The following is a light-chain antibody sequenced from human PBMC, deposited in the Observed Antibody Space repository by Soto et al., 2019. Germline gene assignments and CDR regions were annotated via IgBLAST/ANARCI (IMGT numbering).Light chain of an antibody. V-gene: IGLV2-14*01. Sequence: QSALTQPASVSGSPGQSIAISCTGTSSDIGSYHYVSWYQHHPGKAPKLIIYEVSNRPSGVSERFSGSKSGNTASLTISGLQAEDEADYYCSSYASSSTLVFGGGTKVTVL. CDR2: EVS. J-gene: IGLJ2*01. CDR1: SSDIGSYHY. CDR3: SSYASSSTLV.